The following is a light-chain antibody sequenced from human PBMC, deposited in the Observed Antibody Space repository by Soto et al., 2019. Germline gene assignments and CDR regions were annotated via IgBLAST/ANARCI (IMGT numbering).Light chain of an antibody. J-gene: IGKJ1*01. CDR3: QHYSAFSVT. CDR1: QNIGDL. Sequence: DIQMTQSPSTLSASVGDRVAITCRASQNIGDLLAWYQLKPVEAPKLLIYKASYLETGVPSRFSGSGSGTEFTFTISSLQPGDLATYYCQHYSAFSVTFGQGTKVDIK. CDR2: KAS. V-gene: IGKV1-5*03.